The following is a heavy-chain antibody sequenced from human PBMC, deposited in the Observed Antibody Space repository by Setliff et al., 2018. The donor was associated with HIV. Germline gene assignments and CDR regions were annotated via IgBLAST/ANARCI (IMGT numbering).Heavy chain of an antibody. CDR3: AKDKRSVWSDLSFDS. Sequence: GGSLRLSCAASGFTFHDYTMQWVRQAPGKGLEWVALVTWDGGTTKYAESVKGRFTISRDNSKNSLYLQSNSLRTEDTAVYYCAKDKRSVWSDLSFDSWGQGTLVTVSS. D-gene: IGHD3-3*01. V-gene: IGHV3-43*01. J-gene: IGHJ4*02. CDR2: VTWDGGTT. CDR1: GFTFHDYT.